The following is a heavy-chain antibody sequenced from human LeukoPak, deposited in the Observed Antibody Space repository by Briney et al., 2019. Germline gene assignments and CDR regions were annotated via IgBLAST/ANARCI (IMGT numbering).Heavy chain of an antibody. Sequence: GASVKVSCKASGYTFTSYGISLVRQAPGQGLEWMGWISAYNGNTNYAQKLQGRVTMTTDTSTSTAYMELRSLRSDDTAVYYCARAYCGGDCYSVDWFDPWGQGTLVTVSS. CDR3: ARAYCGGDCYSVDWFDP. CDR2: ISAYNGNT. D-gene: IGHD2-21*01. V-gene: IGHV1-18*01. CDR1: GYTFTSYG. J-gene: IGHJ5*02.